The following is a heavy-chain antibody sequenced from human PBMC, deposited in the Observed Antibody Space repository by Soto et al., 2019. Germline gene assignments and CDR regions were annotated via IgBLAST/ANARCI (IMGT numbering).Heavy chain of an antibody. CDR2: ISSSGSTI. CDR1: GFTFSDYY. Sequence: GGSLRLSCAASGFTFSDYYMSWIRQAPGKGLEWVSYISSSGSTIYYADSVKGRFTISRDNAKNSLYLQMNSLRAEDTAVYYCARDRAYHYDFWSGYAPYYYYYYMDVWGKGTTVTVSS. V-gene: IGHV3-11*01. CDR3: ARDRAYHYDFWSGYAPYYYYYYMDV. D-gene: IGHD3-3*01. J-gene: IGHJ6*03.